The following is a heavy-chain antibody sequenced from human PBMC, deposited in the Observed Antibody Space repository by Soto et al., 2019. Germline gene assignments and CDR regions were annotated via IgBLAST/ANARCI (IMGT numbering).Heavy chain of an antibody. D-gene: IGHD2-2*01. J-gene: IGHJ5*02. CDR2: INSDASHT. CDR1: GFAFSTYW. Sequence: EVQLVESGGGLVQPGGSLRLSCAASGFAFSTYWMHWIRQVPEKGLEWISRINSDASHTYYPDSVKGRVTISSDNANHTPHLEMSLLRAEDRPVYYCVMNSHCITTSCYRNWFDPWAPGLLVSVSS. CDR3: VMNSHCITTSCYRNWFDP. V-gene: IGHV3-74*01.